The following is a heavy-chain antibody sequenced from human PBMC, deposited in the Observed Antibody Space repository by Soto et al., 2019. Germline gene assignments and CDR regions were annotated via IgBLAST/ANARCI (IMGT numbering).Heavy chain of an antibody. V-gene: IGHV1-18*01. Sequence: QAQLVQSGAEVKKPGASVKVSCQAGGYTFADYGISWVRQAPGQGLEWVGWFGPYNGNTNYAQNLQDRVTMTTDTSTNTAYMELRSLRSDDTALYYCARCYCTVGSCYTCWHFDLWGRGTLLTVSS. CDR2: FGPYNGNT. D-gene: IGHD2-15*01. CDR1: GYTFADYG. CDR3: ARCYCTVGSCYTCWHFDL. J-gene: IGHJ2*01.